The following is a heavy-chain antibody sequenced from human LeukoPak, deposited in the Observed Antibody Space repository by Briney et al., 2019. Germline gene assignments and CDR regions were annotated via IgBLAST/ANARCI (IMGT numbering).Heavy chain of an antibody. CDR1: EFTISSYG. Sequence: PGGSLRLSCAASEFTISSYGMSWVRQAPGKGLEWVSSISSSSCYIYYADSVKGRFTISRDNAKNSLYLQMNSLRAEDTAVYYCARDPWGWGAAGVSNWFDPWGQGTLVTVSS. CDR2: ISSSSCYI. J-gene: IGHJ5*02. D-gene: IGHD7-27*01. V-gene: IGHV3-21*01. CDR3: ARDPWGWGAAGVSNWFDP.